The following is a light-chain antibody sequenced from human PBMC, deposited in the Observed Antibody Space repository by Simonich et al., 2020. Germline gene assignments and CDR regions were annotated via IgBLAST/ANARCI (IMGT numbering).Light chain of an antibody. CDR3: QQYYSTPLT. Sequence: DIVMTQSPDSLAVSLGERPTINRKSSQSVLYSSNNKNYLAWYQQKPGQPPKLLISWASTREAGVPDRFSGSGSGTDFTLTISSLQAEDVAVYYCQQYYSTPLTFGGGTKVEIK. V-gene: IGKV4-1*01. CDR1: QSVLYSSNNKNY. CDR2: WAS. J-gene: IGKJ4*01.